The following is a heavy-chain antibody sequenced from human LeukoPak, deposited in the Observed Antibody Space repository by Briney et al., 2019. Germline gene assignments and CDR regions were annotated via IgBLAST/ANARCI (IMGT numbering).Heavy chain of an antibody. D-gene: IGHD6-6*01. J-gene: IGHJ4*02. CDR2: ISSSSSYI. Sequence: GGSLGLSCAASGFTFSSYSMNWVRQAPGKGLEWVSSISSSSSYIYYADSVKGRFTISRDNAKNSLYLQMNSLKASDTAMYYCARLYSSSRGKYYFDYWGQGTLVTVSS. V-gene: IGHV3-21*04. CDR3: ARLYSSSRGKYYFDY. CDR1: GFTFSSYS.